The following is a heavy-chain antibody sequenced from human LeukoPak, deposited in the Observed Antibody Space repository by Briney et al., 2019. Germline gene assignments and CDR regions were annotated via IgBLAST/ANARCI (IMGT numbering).Heavy chain of an antibody. Sequence: GESLRLSCAASGFTFSNYAMHWVRQAPGKGLEWVAIVSHDGRNQYYAESVKGRFTISRDSSKNTVSLQMNSLRAGDSALYYCGRDPSARVTIDFWGQGTLVTVSS. CDR3: GRDPSARVTIDF. CDR2: VSHDGRNQ. V-gene: IGHV3-30*04. CDR1: GFTFSNYA. D-gene: IGHD5-24*01. J-gene: IGHJ4*02.